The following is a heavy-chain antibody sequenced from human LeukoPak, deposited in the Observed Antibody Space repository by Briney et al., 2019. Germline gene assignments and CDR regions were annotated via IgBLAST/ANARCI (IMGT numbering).Heavy chain of an antibody. D-gene: IGHD4-17*01. CDR2: IYTGGST. CDR1: GGSISNYY. CDR3: ARELRLNYYYYMDV. V-gene: IGHV4-4*07. Sequence: SETLSLTCTVSGGSISNYYWNWIRQPPGKGLEWIGRIYTGGSTNYNPSLKSRVTMSIDTSKNQFSLKLSSVTAADTAVYYCARELRLNYYYYMDVWGKGTTVTVSS. J-gene: IGHJ6*03.